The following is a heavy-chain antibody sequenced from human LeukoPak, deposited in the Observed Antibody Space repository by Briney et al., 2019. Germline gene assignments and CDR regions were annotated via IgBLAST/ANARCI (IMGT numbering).Heavy chain of an antibody. V-gene: IGHV4-4*08. CDR2: ISNSVST. CDR1: GGSFSSYY. Sequence: SETLSLTCAVYGGSFSSYYWSWIRQPPGKGLEWIAFISNSVSTNYNPSLKSRVTISLDTSRKQLSLRLSSVIAADTAVYYCVATERWLQWDYWGQGTLVTVSS. D-gene: IGHD5-24*01. CDR3: VATERWLQWDY. J-gene: IGHJ4*02.